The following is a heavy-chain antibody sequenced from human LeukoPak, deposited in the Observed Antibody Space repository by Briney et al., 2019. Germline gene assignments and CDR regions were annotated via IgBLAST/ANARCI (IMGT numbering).Heavy chain of an antibody. V-gene: IGHV3-7*01. Sequence: GGSLRLSCAASGFTFSSYWTSWVRQAPGKGLEWVANIKQDGSEKYYVDSVKGRFTISRDNAKNSLYLQMNSLRAEDTAVYYCARDTAMGLDYWGQGTLVTVSS. D-gene: IGHD5-18*01. J-gene: IGHJ4*02. CDR3: ARDTAMGLDY. CDR2: IKQDGSEK. CDR1: GFTFSSYW.